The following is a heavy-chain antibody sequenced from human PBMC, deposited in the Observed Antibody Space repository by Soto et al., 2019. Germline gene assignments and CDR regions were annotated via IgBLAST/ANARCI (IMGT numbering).Heavy chain of an antibody. J-gene: IGHJ4*02. D-gene: IGHD4-17*01. Sequence: SETLSLTCAVYGGSFSGYYWSWIRQSPGKGLEWIGEINHSGSTNYRPSLKSRVSISVDTSKNQFSLKLSSVTAEDTAVYYCARDPRPYGGNSPIDYWGQGTLVTVSS. V-gene: IGHV4-34*01. CDR3: ARDPRPYGGNSPIDY. CDR1: GGSFSGYY. CDR2: INHSGST.